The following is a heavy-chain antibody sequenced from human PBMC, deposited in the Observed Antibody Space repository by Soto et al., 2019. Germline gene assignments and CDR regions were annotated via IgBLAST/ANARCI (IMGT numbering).Heavy chain of an antibody. J-gene: IGHJ4*02. Sequence: GESLKIFCQCSGYTFSNFWIGWVRQLPWQGLEWMGIIYPCDHETRYSPSFLGKVTISAEKYINTAYLQWSSLEASDSAFYFCARSPRSSPYCEVWGQEALVTVSS. V-gene: IGHV5-51*01. CDR1: GYTFSNFW. CDR3: ARSPRSSPYCEV. CDR2: IYPCDHET. D-gene: IGHD6-13*01.